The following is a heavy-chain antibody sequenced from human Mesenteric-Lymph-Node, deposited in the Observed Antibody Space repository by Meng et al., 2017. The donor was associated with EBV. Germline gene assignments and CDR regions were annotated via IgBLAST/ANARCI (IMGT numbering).Heavy chain of an antibody. Sequence: VNESYPSLVNPTQTPSLTCTFSGFAFSTPVVGEGWIRQSPRKALGLLSLIYLDDVKRYSPTLKSRLTITKYTAKNKVVLTMTNMYPVDTATYYYSHGMGNTILYVGFDYWGQGTLVTVSS. CDR3: SHGMGNTILYVGFDY. CDR1: GFAFSTPVVG. V-gene: IGHV2-5*02. D-gene: IGHD1/OR15-1a*01. CDR2: IYLDDVK. J-gene: IGHJ4*02.